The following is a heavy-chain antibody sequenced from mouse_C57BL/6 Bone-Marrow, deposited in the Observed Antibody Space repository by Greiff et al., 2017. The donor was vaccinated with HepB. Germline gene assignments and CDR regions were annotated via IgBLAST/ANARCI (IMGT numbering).Heavy chain of an antibody. CDR2: IYPRDGST. CDR3: ARSGIYYGSSLYWYFDV. Sequence: VQLQQSDAELVKPGASVKISCKVSGYTFTDHTIHWMKQRPEQGLEWIGYIYPRDGSTKYNEKLKGKATLTADKSTSTAYMQLNSLTSADSAVYFCARSGIYYGSSLYWYFDVWGTGTTVTVSS. D-gene: IGHD1-1*01. CDR1: GYTFTDHT. V-gene: IGHV1-78*01. J-gene: IGHJ1*03.